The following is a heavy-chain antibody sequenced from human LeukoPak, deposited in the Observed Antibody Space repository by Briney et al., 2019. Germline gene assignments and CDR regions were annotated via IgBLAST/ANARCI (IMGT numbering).Heavy chain of an antibody. CDR1: GFPFSNYA. CDR2: IHPGNSNT. V-gene: IGHV5-51*01. CDR3: ARQGGPPDY. Sequence: GGSLRLSCAASGFPFSNYAMSWVRQAPGKGLEWMGIIHPGNSNTRYSPSFQGQVTISADKSISTAYLQWSSLKASDTAMYYCARQGGPPDYRGQGTLVTVSS. J-gene: IGHJ4*02. D-gene: IGHD3-16*01.